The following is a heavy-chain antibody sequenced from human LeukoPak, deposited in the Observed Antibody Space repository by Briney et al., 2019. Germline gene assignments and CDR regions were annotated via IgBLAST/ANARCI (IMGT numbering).Heavy chain of an antibody. CDR3: ARGRSGSYYNEDYYYYYMDV. J-gene: IGHJ6*03. CDR2: IIPIFGTA. D-gene: IGHD3-10*01. V-gene: IGHV1-69*05. CDR1: GGTFSSYA. Sequence: GASVKVSCKASGGTFSSYAISWVRQAPGQGLEWMGGIIPIFGTANYAQKFQGRVTITTDESTSTAYMELSSLRSEDTAVYYCARGRSGSYYNEDYYYYYMDVWGKGTTVTVSS.